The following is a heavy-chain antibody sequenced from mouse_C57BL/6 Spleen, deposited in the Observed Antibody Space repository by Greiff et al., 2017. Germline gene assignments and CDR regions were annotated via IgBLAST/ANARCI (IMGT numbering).Heavy chain of an antibody. CDR1: GYAFSSSW. D-gene: IGHD2-1*01. Sequence: QVQLKESGPELVKPGASVKISCKASGYAFSSSWMNWVKQRPGKGLEWIGRIYPGDGDTNYNGKFKGKATLTADKSSSTAYMQLSSLTSEDSAVYFCARYNYGNYQYYFDYWGQGTTLTVSS. V-gene: IGHV1-82*01. CDR3: ARYNYGNYQYYFDY. CDR2: IYPGDGDT. J-gene: IGHJ2*01.